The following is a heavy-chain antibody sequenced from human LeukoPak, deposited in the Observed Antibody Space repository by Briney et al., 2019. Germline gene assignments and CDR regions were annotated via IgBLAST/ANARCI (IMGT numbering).Heavy chain of an antibody. V-gene: IGHV3-64D*09. Sequence: GGALRLSCSASGFTFSSFAMHWVRQAPGKGLEYVAAISRNGGSTYYADSVKGRFTISRDNSKSTLYLQMSSLRPEDTAVYLCVKDLRSDFMGVLSRYLSYWGQGTLVTVSS. J-gene: IGHJ4*02. CDR3: VKDLRSDFMGVLSRYLSY. D-gene: IGHD2/OR15-2a*01. CDR1: GFTFSSFA. CDR2: ISRNGGST.